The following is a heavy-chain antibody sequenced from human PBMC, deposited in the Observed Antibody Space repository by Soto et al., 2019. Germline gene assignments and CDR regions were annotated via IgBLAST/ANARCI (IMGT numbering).Heavy chain of an antibody. CDR3: ARDGSGGTAFRGFCDY. CDR2: IWYDGSNK. V-gene: IGHV3-33*01. Sequence: LVESGGGVVQPGPSLRLSCAASGSIFSGYGMHWVRQAPGKALEWVAVIWYDGSNKYYADSVKGRFTISRDNSKNMLYRQMDSLRAEDTAVYYCARDGSGGTAFRGFCDYWGQGTLVTISS. CDR1: GSIFSGYG. D-gene: IGHD3-16*01. J-gene: IGHJ4*02.